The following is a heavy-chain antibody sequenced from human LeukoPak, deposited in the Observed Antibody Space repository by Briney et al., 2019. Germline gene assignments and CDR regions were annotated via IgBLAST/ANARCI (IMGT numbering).Heavy chain of an antibody. CDR1: GGSISSGGYS. D-gene: IGHD6-6*01. CDR2: IYHSGST. V-gene: IGHV4-30-2*01. Sequence: PSETLSLTCAVSGGSISSGGYSWSWIRQPPGKGLEWIGYIYHSGSTYYNPSLKSRVTISVDRSKNQFSLKLSSVTAADTAVYYCARLPWYSSSPDFDYWGQGTLVTVSS. J-gene: IGHJ4*02. CDR3: ARLPWYSSSPDFDY.